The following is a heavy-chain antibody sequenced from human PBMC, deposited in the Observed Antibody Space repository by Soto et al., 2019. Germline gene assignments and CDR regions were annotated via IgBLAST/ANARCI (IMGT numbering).Heavy chain of an antibody. CDR3: ARQARDSSGYYSAFSQH. J-gene: IGHJ1*01. D-gene: IGHD3-22*01. V-gene: IGHV5-51*01. CDR2: IYPGDSDT. Sequence: EVQLVQSGAEVKKPGESLQISCKGSGYSFTSYWIGWVRQMPGKGLEWMGIIYPGDSDTRYSPSFQGQVTISADKSISTAYLQWSSLKASDTAMYYCARQARDSSGYYSAFSQHWGQGTLVTVSS. CDR1: GYSFTSYW.